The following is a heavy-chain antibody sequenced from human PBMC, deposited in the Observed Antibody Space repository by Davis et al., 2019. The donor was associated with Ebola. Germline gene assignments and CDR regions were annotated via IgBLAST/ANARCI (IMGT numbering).Heavy chain of an antibody. CDR1: GYTFTSYY. J-gene: IGHJ6*02. D-gene: IGHD2-2*01. Sequence: ASVKVSCKASGYTFTSYYMHWVRQAPGQGLEWMGIINPSGGSTSYAQKFQGRVTMTRDTSTSTAYMELSSLRSEDTAVYYCASGYIVVVPAAFWYYGMDVWGQGTTGTVSS. V-gene: IGHV1-46*01. CDR2: INPSGGST. CDR3: ASGYIVVVPAAFWYYGMDV.